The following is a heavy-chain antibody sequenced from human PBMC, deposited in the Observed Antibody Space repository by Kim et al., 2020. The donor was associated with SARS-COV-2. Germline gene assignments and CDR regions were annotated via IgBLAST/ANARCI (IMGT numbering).Heavy chain of an antibody. CDR1: GFTFSSYD. CDR3: ARDRPSDYGVYGMDV. V-gene: IGHV3-13*04. J-gene: IGHJ6*02. Sequence: GGSLRLSCAASGFTFSSYDMRWVRQATGKGLEWVSAIGTAGDTYYPGSVKGRFTISRENAKNSLYLQMNSLRAGDTAVYYCARDRPSDYGVYGMDVWGQGTTVTVSS. CDR2: IGTAGDT. D-gene: IGHD4-17*01.